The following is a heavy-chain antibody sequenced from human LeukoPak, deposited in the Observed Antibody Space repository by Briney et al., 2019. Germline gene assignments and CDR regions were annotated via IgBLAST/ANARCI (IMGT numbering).Heavy chain of an antibody. CDR2: INTNTGNP. V-gene: IGHV7-4-1*02. J-gene: IGHJ6*02. D-gene: IGHD4-17*01. CDR3: ARADYDVLYYYYGMDV. CDR1: GYTFTSYA. Sequence: ASVKVSCKASGYTFTSYAMNWVRQALGQGLEWMGWINTNTGNPTYARGFTGRFVFSLDTSVSTAYLQISSLKAEDTAVYYCARADYDVLYYYYGMDVWGQGTTVTVSS.